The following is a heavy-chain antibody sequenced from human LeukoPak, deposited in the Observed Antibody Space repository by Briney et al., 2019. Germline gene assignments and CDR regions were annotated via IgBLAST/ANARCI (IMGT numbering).Heavy chain of an antibody. V-gene: IGHV3-23*01. D-gene: IGHD1-7*01. CDR1: GFIFSNYV. CDR2: ISDIGIGT. CDR3: AKRGGGTMSAFDI. Sequence: GGSLRLSCAASGFIFSNYVMGWVRQAPGKGLELVSSISDIGIGTYYADSVKGRFTIFRDNSKNILYLQMNSLRAEDTAIYYCAKRGGGTMSAFDIWGQGTMVTVSA. J-gene: IGHJ3*02.